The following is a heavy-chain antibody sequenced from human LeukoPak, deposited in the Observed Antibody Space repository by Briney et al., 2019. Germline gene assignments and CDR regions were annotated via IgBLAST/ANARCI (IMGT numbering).Heavy chain of an antibody. CDR1: GGSISSSSYY. D-gene: IGHD2-21*01. J-gene: IGHJ4*02. CDR3: IAIAIEDYFDY. V-gene: IGHV4-39*07. Sequence: PSETLSLTCTVSGGSISSSSYYWGWIRQPPGKGLEWIGSIYYSGSTYYNPSLKSRVTISVDTSKNQFSLKLSSVTAADTAVYYCIAIAIEDYFDYWGQGTLVTVSS. CDR2: IYYSGST.